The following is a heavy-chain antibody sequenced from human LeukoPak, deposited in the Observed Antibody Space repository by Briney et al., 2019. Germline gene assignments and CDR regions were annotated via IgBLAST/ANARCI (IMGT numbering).Heavy chain of an antibody. D-gene: IGHD2-2*01. V-gene: IGHV3-23*01. CDR2: ISFSGGST. Sequence: GGSLRLSCAASGFTFSDSAMTWVRQAPGKGLEWVSLISFSGGSTYYADSVKGRFTISRDNSKNTLYLQMNSLRAEDTAKYYCAKVASLCTSTSCVRGGFDYWGQGTLVTVSS. CDR1: GFTFSDSA. CDR3: AKVASLCTSTSCVRGGFDY. J-gene: IGHJ4*02.